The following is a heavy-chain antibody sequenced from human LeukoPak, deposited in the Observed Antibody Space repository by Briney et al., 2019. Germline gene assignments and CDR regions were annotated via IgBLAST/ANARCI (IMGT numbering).Heavy chain of an antibody. Sequence: PGGSLRLSCAAAGFSFSSLHMSWVRQAPGKGLEWVSSISDSGSRTYYADSVKGRFTISRDNSKNTLSLQMNSLRAADTAVYYCARGRIAVALYYGMDVWGHGTTVTVFS. CDR3: ARGRIAVALYYGMDV. J-gene: IGHJ6*02. V-gene: IGHV3-23*01. CDR1: GFSFSSLH. CDR2: ISDSGSRT. D-gene: IGHD6-19*01.